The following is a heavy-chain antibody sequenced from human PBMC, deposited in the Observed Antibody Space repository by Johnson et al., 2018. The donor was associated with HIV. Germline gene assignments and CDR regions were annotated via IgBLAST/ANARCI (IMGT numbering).Heavy chain of an antibody. D-gene: IGHD3-9*01. CDR3: ARDGRDLVTRGSFDI. J-gene: IGHJ3*02. CDR2: IFSVGGA. V-gene: IGHV3-66*02. Sequence: VQLVESGGGLVQPGGSLRLSCVASGFTVSSNYMSWVRQAPGKGLEWVSVIFSVGGAYYADSVKGRFIISRDNSKNMLYLHMNSLRPEDTAVYYCARDGRDLVTRGSFDIWGQGTVVTVSS. CDR1: GFTVSSNY.